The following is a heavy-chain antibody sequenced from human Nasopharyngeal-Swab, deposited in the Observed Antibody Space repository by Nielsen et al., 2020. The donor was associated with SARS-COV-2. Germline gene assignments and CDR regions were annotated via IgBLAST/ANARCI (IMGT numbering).Heavy chain of an antibody. V-gene: IGHV2-5*02. CDR2: IYWDDDK. J-gene: IGHJ4*02. Sequence: SGPTLVKPTQPLTLTCTFSGFSLSTSGVGVGWIRQPPGMALEWLALIYWDDDKRYSPSLKSRLTITKDTSKNQVVLTMTNMDPVDTVTYYCVHSFGLDYDFWGGYYTYYFDYWGQGTLVTVSS. CDR3: VHSFGLDYDFWGGYYTYYFDY. D-gene: IGHD3-3*01. CDR1: GFSLSTSGVG.